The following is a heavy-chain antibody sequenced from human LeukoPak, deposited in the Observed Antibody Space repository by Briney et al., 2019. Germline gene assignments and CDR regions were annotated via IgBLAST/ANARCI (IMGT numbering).Heavy chain of an antibody. CDR1: GYAFSSHD. V-gene: IGHV1-8*01. J-gene: IGHJ5*02. CDR2: MNPHSGNT. CDR3: ARGYSINCSSTSCNHYLNWFDP. D-gene: IGHD2-2*01. Sequence: EASVKVSCKASGYAFSSHDINWVRQATGQGLEWMGWMNPHSGNTGYAQKFQGRATMTRNTPIGTAYMELSSLRSEDTAVYYCARGYSINCSSTSCNHYLNWFDPWGQGTLVTVSS.